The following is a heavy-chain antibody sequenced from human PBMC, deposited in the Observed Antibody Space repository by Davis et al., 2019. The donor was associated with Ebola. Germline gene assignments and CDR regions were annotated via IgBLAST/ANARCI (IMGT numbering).Heavy chain of an antibody. D-gene: IGHD1-7*01. CDR1: GFSVSGYY. Sequence: GESLKISCAASGFSVSGYYMSWVRQAPGKGLEWVSAISGSGGSTYYADSVKGRFTISRDNSKNTLYLQMNSLRAEDTAVYYCAKPTIYWNYFPIDYWGQGTLVTVSS. V-gene: IGHV3-23*01. J-gene: IGHJ4*02. CDR3: AKPTIYWNYFPIDY. CDR2: ISGSGGST.